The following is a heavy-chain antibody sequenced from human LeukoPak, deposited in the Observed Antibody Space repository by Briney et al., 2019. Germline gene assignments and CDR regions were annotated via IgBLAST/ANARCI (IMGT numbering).Heavy chain of an antibody. CDR3: ASLDREPIAVAV. Sequence: PSETLSLTCTVSGGSIRSSSYYWGWIRHPPGKGLEWIGSIYYSGRTYYNPSLKSRVTISVDTSKNQFSLKLSSVTAADTAVYYCASLDREPIAVAVWGQGTLVTVSS. CDR1: GGSIRSSSYY. D-gene: IGHD6-19*01. J-gene: IGHJ4*02. V-gene: IGHV4-39*01. CDR2: IYYSGRT.